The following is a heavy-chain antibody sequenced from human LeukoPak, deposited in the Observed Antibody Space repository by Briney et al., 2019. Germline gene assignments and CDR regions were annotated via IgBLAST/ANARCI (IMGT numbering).Heavy chain of an antibody. CDR2: IYYSGST. Sequence: SETLSLTCTVSGGSISSSSYYWGWIRQPPGKGLEWIGSIYYSGSTYYNPSLKSRVTISVDTSKNQFSLKLSPVTAADTAVYYCARDRGLDVWGQGTTVTVSS. CDR3: ARDRGLDV. D-gene: IGHD3-10*01. CDR1: GGSISSSSYY. J-gene: IGHJ6*02. V-gene: IGHV4-39*07.